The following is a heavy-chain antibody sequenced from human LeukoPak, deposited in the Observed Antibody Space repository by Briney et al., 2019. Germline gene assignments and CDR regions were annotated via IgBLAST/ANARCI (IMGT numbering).Heavy chain of an antibody. J-gene: IGHJ4*02. CDR1: GFIFSSYA. D-gene: IGHD6-13*01. CDR3: AKDSAYSSRWYSSFDH. Sequence: GGSLRLSCAASGFIFSSYAMSWVRQAPGKGLEWVSPISGSGDTTYYADSVKGRFTISRDNSRNTLYLQMNSLRAEDTAVYYCAKDSAYSSRWYSSFDHWGQGTLVTVSS. V-gene: IGHV3-23*01. CDR2: ISGSGDTT.